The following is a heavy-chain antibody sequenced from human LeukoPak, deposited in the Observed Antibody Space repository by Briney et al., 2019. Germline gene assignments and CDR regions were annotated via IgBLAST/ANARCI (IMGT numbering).Heavy chain of an antibody. CDR1: GFTFSSYS. J-gene: IGHJ4*02. CDR2: ITGSSSYI. Sequence: PGGPLRLSCAVSGFTFSSYSMNWVRQAPGKGLEWVSSITGSSSYIYYADSVKGRFTISRDNAKNSLYLQMNSLRAEDTAVYYCARGAPLDYWGQGTLVTVSS. CDR3: ARGAPLDY. D-gene: IGHD1-26*01. V-gene: IGHV3-21*01.